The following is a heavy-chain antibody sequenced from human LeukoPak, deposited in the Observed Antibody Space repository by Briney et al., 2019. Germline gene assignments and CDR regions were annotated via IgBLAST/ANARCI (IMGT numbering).Heavy chain of an antibody. CDR2: IHSSGTT. CDR3: ARGGYSYPNWLDP. V-gene: IGHV4-4*09. CDR1: GASISDYY. D-gene: IGHD5-24*01. J-gene: IGHJ5*02. Sequence: PSETLSLTCTVSGASISDYYWSWIRQPPGKGLEWIGCIHSSGTTFYTSSLKSRVTMSIDASKNRISLNLSSVTATDTAIYSCARGGYSYPNWLDPWGQGNLVTVCS.